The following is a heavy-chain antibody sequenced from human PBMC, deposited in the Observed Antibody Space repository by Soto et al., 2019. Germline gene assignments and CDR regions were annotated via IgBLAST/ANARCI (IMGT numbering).Heavy chain of an antibody. D-gene: IGHD4-17*01. V-gene: IGHV1-69*02. J-gene: IGHJ2*01. Sequence: QVQLVQSGAEVKKPGSSVKVSCKASGGTFSSYTISWVRQAPGQGLEWMGRIIPILGIANYAQKFQGRVTITADKSTSTAYMELSSLRSEDTAVYYCASSLPYGDYNELYFDLWGRGTLVTVSS. CDR2: IIPILGIA. CDR3: ASSLPYGDYNELYFDL. CDR1: GGTFSSYT.